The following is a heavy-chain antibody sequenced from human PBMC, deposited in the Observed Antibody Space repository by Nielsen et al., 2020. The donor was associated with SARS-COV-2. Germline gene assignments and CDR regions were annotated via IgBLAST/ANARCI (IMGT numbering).Heavy chain of an antibody. CDR2: VTGSGTRT. Sequence: GGSLRLSCAASGFTFSSYAMNWVRQAPGKGLEWVSTVTGSGTRTEYADSVKGRFTISRDNLENTLYLQMNSLRVEDTAVYYCTKGSCGDCVPFEDWGQGILVTVSS. D-gene: IGHD2-21*02. V-gene: IGHV3-23*01. CDR1: GFTFSSYA. CDR3: TKGSCGDCVPFED. J-gene: IGHJ4*02.